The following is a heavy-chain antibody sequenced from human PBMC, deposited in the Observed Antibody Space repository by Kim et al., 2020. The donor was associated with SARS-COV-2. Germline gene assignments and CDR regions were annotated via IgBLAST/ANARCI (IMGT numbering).Heavy chain of an antibody. CDR1: GFTFSSYS. Sequence: GGSLRLSCAASGFTFSSYSMNWVRQAPGKGLEWVSSISSSSSYIYYADSVKGRFTISRDNAKNSLYLQMNSLRAEDTAVYYCARDTSIDYDILTGEEFDYWGQGTLVTVSS. D-gene: IGHD3-9*01. J-gene: IGHJ4*02. CDR3: ARDTSIDYDILTGEEFDY. CDR2: ISSSSSYI. V-gene: IGHV3-21*01.